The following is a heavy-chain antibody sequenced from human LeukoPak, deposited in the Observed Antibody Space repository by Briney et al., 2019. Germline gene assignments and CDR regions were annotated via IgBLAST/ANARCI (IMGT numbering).Heavy chain of an antibody. D-gene: IGHD2-21*01. CDR2: IYSGGST. CDR1: GFTFNNNY. CDR3: VSDILRNFDY. Sequence: PGGPLSLSCAASGFTFNNNYMSWVRQAPGKGLEWVSIIYSGGSTKYADSVKGRFTISRDTSKNTLYLQMNSLSAEDSAVYYCVSDILRNFDYWGQGTLVTVSS. V-gene: IGHV3-53*01. J-gene: IGHJ4*02.